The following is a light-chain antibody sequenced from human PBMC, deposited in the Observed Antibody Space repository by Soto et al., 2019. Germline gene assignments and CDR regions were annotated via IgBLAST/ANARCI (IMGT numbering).Light chain of an antibody. J-gene: IGKJ3*01. CDR2: GAS. CDR1: RSVSSSY. V-gene: IGKV3-20*01. CDR3: QQYGSSRGFT. Sequence: EIVLTQSPGTLSLSPGERATLSCRASRSVSSSYLAWYQQKPGQAPRLLIYGASGRATGIPDRFSGRGSGTDFTLTISRLEPEDFAVYYCQQYGSSRGFTFGPGTKVDIK.